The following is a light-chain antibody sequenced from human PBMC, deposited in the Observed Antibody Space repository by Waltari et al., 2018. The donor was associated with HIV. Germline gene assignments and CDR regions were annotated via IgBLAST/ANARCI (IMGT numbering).Light chain of an antibody. CDR1: QSVSSSY. Sequence: EIVLTQSPGTLSLSPGERATLSCRASQSVSSSYLAWDQQKPGQTPRLLIYGASSRATGIPDRFSGSGSGTDFTLSISRLEPEDFAVYYWQQYGRSPPTWTFGQGTKVEIK. J-gene: IGKJ1*01. V-gene: IGKV3-20*01. CDR2: GAS. CDR3: QQYGRSPPTWT.